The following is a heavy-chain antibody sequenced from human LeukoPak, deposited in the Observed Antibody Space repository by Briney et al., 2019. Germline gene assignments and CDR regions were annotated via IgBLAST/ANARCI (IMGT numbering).Heavy chain of an antibody. Sequence: GGSLRLSCAASGFTFSITWMSWVRQAPGKGLEWVGRIRSKADGGTTDYAAPVKGRFTISRDDSKSIAYLQMNSLKIEDTAVYYCTRGSYGLVYGYYYYGMDVWGQGTTVTVSS. V-gene: IGHV3-15*01. CDR2: IRSKADGGTT. D-gene: IGHD4-17*01. CDR1: GFTFSITW. CDR3: TRGSYGLVYGYYYYGMDV. J-gene: IGHJ6*02.